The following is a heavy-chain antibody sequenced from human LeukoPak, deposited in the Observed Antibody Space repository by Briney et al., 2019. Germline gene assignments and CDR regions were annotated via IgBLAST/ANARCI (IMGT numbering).Heavy chain of an antibody. Sequence: ASVKVSCKASGYTFTSYDINWVRQATGQGLEWMGWMNPNSGNTGYAQKFQGRVTMTRNTSISTAYMELSSLRSEDTAVYYCARDKGPVTKFDYWGQGTLVTVSS. CDR2: MNPNSGNT. J-gene: IGHJ4*02. V-gene: IGHV1-8*01. CDR1: GYTFTSYD. CDR3: ARDKGPVTKFDY. D-gene: IGHD5-18*01.